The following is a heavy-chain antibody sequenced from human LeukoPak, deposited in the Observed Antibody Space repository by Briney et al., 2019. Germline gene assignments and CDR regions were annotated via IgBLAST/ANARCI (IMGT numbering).Heavy chain of an antibody. CDR2: IIPILGIA. D-gene: IGHD3-22*01. Sequence: GASVKVSCKASGGTFSSYAISWVRQAPGQGLEWMGRIIPILGIANYAQKFQGRVTITADKSTSTAYMGLSSLRSEDTAVYYCAREKGPVVVIRHWYFDLWGRGTLVTVSS. V-gene: IGHV1-69*04. CDR3: AREKGPVVVIRHWYFDL. J-gene: IGHJ2*01. CDR1: GGTFSSYA.